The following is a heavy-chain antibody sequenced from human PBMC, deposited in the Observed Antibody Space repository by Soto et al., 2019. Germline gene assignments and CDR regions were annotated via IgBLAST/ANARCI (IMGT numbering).Heavy chain of an antibody. V-gene: IGHV3-11*06. Sequence: QVLLVESGGGLVKAGGSLRVSCAASGFIFSDYYMSWVRQTPGKGLEWVPYISTRSTYTNYADSVKGRFTIARHNTKNSLYLQMDSLRVEDTAVYYCARDLAWKRGKVGRYYYGMDVWGQGTTVTVSS. CDR3: ARDLAWKRGKVGRYYYGMDV. CDR2: ISTRSTYT. J-gene: IGHJ6*02. D-gene: IGHD1-1*01. CDR1: GFIFSDYY.